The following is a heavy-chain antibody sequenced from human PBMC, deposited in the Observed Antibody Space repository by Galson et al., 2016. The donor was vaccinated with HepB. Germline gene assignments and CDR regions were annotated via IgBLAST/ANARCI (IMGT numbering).Heavy chain of an antibody. D-gene: IGHD6-19*01. J-gene: IGHJ5*02. CDR2: NT. V-gene: IGHV3-23*01. CDR3: ARYSSAWSLDT. Sequence: NTNYADSVKGRFIISRDNSKGTLYLEMNSLRAEDTAIYYCARYSSAWSLDTWGQGTLVTVSS.